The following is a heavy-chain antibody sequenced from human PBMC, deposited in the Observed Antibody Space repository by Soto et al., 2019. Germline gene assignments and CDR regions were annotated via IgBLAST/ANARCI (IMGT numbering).Heavy chain of an antibody. CDR2: INAYNGNT. Sequence: QVHLVQSGAEVKNPGASVKVSCKASGYSFTRYGIGWARQAPGQGLEWMGWINAYNGNTNYAQNLQGRLTLTTDTSTTTAYMELRSLRPNDTAIYYCAMVDVYVTPSPQDVWGQGTTVTVSS. CDR3: AMVDVYVTPSPQDV. J-gene: IGHJ6*02. CDR1: GYSFTRYG. V-gene: IGHV1-18*01. D-gene: IGHD3-16*01.